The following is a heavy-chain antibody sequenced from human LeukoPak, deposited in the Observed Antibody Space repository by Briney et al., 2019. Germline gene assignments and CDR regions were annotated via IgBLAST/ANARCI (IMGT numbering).Heavy chain of an antibody. D-gene: IGHD6-13*01. CDR2: INPNSGGT. Sequence: ASVKVSCKASGYTFTGYYMHWVRQAPGQGLEWMGWINPNSGGTNYAQKFQGRVTMTRDTSISTAYMELSRLISDDTAVYYCARDQQQLGYPDYWGQGTLVTVSS. V-gene: IGHV1-2*02. CDR1: GYTFTGYY. J-gene: IGHJ4*02. CDR3: ARDQQQLGYPDY.